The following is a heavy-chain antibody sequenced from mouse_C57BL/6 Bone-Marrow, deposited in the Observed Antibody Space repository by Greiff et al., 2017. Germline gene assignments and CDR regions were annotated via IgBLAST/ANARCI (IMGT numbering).Heavy chain of an antibody. CDR2: IDPSDSYT. V-gene: IGHV1-69*01. CDR1: GYTFTSYW. Sequence: QVQLQQPGAELVMPGASVKLSCKASGYTFTSYWMHWVKQRPGQGLEWIGEIDPSDSYTNYNQKFKGKSTLTVDKSSSTAYMQLSSLTSEDSAVYYCARGDYDGDFDVGGTGTTVTVSS. J-gene: IGHJ1*03. D-gene: IGHD2-4*01. CDR3: ARGDYDGDFDV.